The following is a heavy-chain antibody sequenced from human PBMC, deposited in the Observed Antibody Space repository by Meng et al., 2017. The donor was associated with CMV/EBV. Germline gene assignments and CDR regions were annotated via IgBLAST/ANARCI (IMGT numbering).Heavy chain of an antibody. Sequence: QVQLVQSGAEGXXXXXXVKXSXXXSGGTFSSYAISWVRQAPGQGLEWMGGIIPIFGTANYAQKFQGRVTITADESTSTAYMELSSLRSEDTAVYYCAVTYCGGDCYLGSSDYWGQGTLVTVSS. D-gene: IGHD2-21*02. CDR2: IIPIFGTA. CDR1: GGTFSSYA. V-gene: IGHV1-69*12. J-gene: IGHJ4*02. CDR3: AVTYCGGDCYLGSSDY.